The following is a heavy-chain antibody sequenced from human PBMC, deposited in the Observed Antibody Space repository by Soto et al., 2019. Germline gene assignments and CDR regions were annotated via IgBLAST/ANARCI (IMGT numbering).Heavy chain of an antibody. Sequence: SETLSLTCAVSSGSISSSSWYSWVRQPPGKGLEWIGYIYYSGTTNYNPSLKSRVTISVDTSKNQFSLKLSSVTAADTAVYYCARHYYSRVTHFDYWGQGTLVTVSS. V-gene: IGHV4-61*05. D-gene: IGHD2-21*02. J-gene: IGHJ4*02. CDR2: IYYSGTT. CDR1: SGSISSSSW. CDR3: ARHYYSRVTHFDY.